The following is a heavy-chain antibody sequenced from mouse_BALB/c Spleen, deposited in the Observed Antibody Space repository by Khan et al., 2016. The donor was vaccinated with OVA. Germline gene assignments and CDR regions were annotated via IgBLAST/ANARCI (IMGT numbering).Heavy chain of an antibody. V-gene: IGHV1-4*01. CDR3: VRDGAYHMNDGWFAY. J-gene: IGHJ3*01. CDR2: INPSNGYT. Sequence: QVQLQQSGAELARPGASVKMSCKASGYTFTSYTIHWIKLRPGQGLEWIGYINPSNGYTNYNQKFKDKATLTADKSSNTAYMQLSSLTSDDSAVYYCVRDGAYHMNDGWFAYWGQGTLVTVSA. CDR1: GYTFTSYT. D-gene: IGHD2-12*01.